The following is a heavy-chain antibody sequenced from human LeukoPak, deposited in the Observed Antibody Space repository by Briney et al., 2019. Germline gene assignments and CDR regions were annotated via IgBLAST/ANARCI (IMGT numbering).Heavy chain of an antibody. J-gene: IGHJ4*02. V-gene: IGHV3-21*01. CDR1: GFTFSSYS. D-gene: IGHD6-19*01. CDR3: ATGQGIAVAGPDY. CDR2: ISSSGSYI. Sequence: PGGSLRLSCAASGFTFSSYSMNWVRQAPGKGLEWVSSISSSGSYIYYADSVKGRFTISRDNAKKSLYLQMNSLSAEDTAMYYCATGQGIAVAGPDYWGQGTLVTVSS.